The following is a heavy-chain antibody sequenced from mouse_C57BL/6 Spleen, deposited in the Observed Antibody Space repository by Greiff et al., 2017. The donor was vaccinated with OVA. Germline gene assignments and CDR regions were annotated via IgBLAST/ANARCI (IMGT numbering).Heavy chain of an antibody. Sequence: DVMLVESGGDLVKPGGSLKLSCAASGFTFSSYGMSWVRQTPDKRLEWVATISSGGSYTYYPDSVTGRFTISRDNAKNTLYRQMSSLKSEHTARYYCARQCYSNYLYYFDYWGQGTTLTVSS. J-gene: IGHJ2*01. D-gene: IGHD2-5*01. CDR1: GFTFSSYG. V-gene: IGHV5-6*02. CDR3: ARQCYSNYLYYFDY. CDR2: ISSGGSYT.